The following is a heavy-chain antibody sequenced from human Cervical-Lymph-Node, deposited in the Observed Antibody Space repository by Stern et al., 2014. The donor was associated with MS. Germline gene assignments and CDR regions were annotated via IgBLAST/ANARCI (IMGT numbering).Heavy chain of an antibody. CDR1: GFTFSSYG. V-gene: IGHV3-30*18. J-gene: IGHJ4*02. CDR3: AKDSGADAIGSYFDY. CDR2: ISYDGSNK. Sequence: VQMVEYGGGVVQPGRSLRLSCAGSGFTFSSYGMHWVRQAPGKGLEWVAVISYDGSNKYYAYSVNGRFTISRDNSKNTLYLQMNSLRAEDTAVYYCAKDSGADAIGSYFDYWGQGTLVTVSS. D-gene: IGHD2-21*01.